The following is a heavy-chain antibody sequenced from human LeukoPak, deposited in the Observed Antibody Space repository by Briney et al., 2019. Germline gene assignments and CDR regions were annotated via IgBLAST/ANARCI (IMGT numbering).Heavy chain of an antibody. CDR3: AREIMITFGGVIVMKGGAFDI. Sequence: ASVKVSCKASGYTFTGYYMHWVRQAPGQGLEWMGIINPSGGSTSYAQKFQGRVTMTRDTSTSTAYMELSSLRSEDTAVYYCAREIMITFGGVIVMKGGAFDIWGQGTMVTVSS. V-gene: IGHV1-46*01. D-gene: IGHD3-16*02. J-gene: IGHJ3*02. CDR1: GYTFTGYY. CDR2: INPSGGST.